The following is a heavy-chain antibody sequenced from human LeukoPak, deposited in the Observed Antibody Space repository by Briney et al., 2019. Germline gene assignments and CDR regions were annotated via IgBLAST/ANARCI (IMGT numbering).Heavy chain of an antibody. CDR2: IYYSGST. CDR1: GGSISSYY. V-gene: IGHV4-59*01. CDR3: ARAGYYYGMDV. Sequence: SETLSLTCTVSGGSISSYYWSWIRQPPGKGLEWVGYIYYSGSTNYNPSLKSRVTISVDTSKNQFSLKLSSVTAADTAVYYCARAGYYYGMDVWGQGTTVTVSS. J-gene: IGHJ6*02.